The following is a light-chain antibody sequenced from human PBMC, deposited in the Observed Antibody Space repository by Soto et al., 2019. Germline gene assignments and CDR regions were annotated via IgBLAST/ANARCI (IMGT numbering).Light chain of an antibody. J-gene: IGKJ5*01. CDR3: QQRSNWPIT. V-gene: IGKV3-11*01. CDR1: QSVSSY. CDR2: DAS. Sequence: EIVVTQSPATLSLSPGERATLSCRASQSVSSYLAWYQQKPGQAPRLLIYDASNRATGITARFSGSGSGTDFTITISNLEPEDFAVYYCQQRSNWPITFGQGTRLEI.